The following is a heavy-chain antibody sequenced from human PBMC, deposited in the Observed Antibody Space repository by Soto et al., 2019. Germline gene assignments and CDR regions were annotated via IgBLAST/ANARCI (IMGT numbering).Heavy chain of an antibody. J-gene: IGHJ3*02. V-gene: IGHV3-74*01. CDR2: INSEGTAT. D-gene: IGHD1-26*01. CDR3: ASYRILKGEAFDI. Sequence: GGSLRLSCVASGLTFSNSYMHWVRQAPGKGLVWVSHINSEGTATTYADSVKGRFTVSRDNARDTLFLQLPRLRAEDTAVYYCASYRILKGEAFDIWGQGTMVNVSS. CDR1: GLTFSNSY.